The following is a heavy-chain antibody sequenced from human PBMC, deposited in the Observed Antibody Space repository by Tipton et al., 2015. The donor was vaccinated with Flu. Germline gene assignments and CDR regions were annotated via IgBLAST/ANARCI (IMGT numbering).Heavy chain of an antibody. D-gene: IGHD2-15*01. CDR2: IYHRGT. CDR3: AKIEGSFEQGHCIGSDCWIDA. CDR1: GYSISSGYY. Sequence: TLSLTCAVSGYSISSGYYWGWIRQPPGKGLEWIGSIYHRGTNSNPSLKSRVTISIDTPKNQFSLRLSSVTAADTAAYYCAKIEGSFEQGHCIGSDCWIDAWGQGTLVTVSS. J-gene: IGHJ5*02. V-gene: IGHV4-38-2*01.